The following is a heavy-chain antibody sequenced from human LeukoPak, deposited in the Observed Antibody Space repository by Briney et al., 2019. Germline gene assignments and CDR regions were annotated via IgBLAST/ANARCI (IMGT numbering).Heavy chain of an antibody. CDR3: AKGVSYYDSSGYIH. J-gene: IGHJ4*02. V-gene: IGHV3-9*01. Sequence: GGSLRLSCAASGFTFDDYAMHWVRQAPGKGLEWVSGISWNSGSIGYADSVKGRFTISRDNAKNSLYLQMNSLRAEDTALYYCAKGVSYYDSSGYIHWGQGTLVTVSS. CDR2: ISWNSGSI. CDR1: GFTFDDYA. D-gene: IGHD3-22*01.